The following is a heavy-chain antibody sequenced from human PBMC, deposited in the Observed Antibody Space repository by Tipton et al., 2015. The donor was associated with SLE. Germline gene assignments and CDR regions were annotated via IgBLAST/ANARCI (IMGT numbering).Heavy chain of an antibody. V-gene: IGHV3-30*02. D-gene: IGHD6-13*01. Sequence: SLRLSCAASGFTFSNFVMHWVRLAPGKGLEWVAFIRYDGSNKYYADSVKGRFTISRDNSKNTLYLQMNSLRAEDTAVYYCARDRGGSSWNFDLWGQGTMVTVSS. CDR2: IRYDGSNK. J-gene: IGHJ3*01. CDR1: GFTFSNFV. CDR3: ARDRGGSSWNFDL.